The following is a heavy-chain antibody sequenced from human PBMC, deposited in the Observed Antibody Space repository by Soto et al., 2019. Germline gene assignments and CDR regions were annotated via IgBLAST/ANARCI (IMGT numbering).Heavy chain of an antibody. CDR2: IYWNDEK. Sequence: QITLKESGPTLVKPTQTLTLTCTFSGFSLTTDGVGVDWIRQPPGKALEWLGLIYWNDEKRYRPSLQSRLTITKDTSRNQVVLTMTNMDPVGTATYYCAHRTTVTSGINWGQGTLVTVSS. D-gene: IGHD4-4*01. J-gene: IGHJ4*02. CDR3: AHRTTVTSGIN. V-gene: IGHV2-5*01. CDR1: GFSLTTDGVG.